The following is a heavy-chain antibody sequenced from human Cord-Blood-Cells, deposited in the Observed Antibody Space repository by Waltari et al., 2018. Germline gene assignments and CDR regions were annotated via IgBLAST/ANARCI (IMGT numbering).Heavy chain of an antibody. V-gene: IGHV4-39*01. J-gene: IGHJ2*01. D-gene: IGHD2-21*01. CDR3: ARHGGDEWYFDL. CDR2: IYYSGST. CDR1: GGSISSSSYY. Sequence: QLQLQESGPGLVKPSETLSLTCTVSGGSISSSSYYWGWIRQPPGKGLEWIGSIYYSGSTYYNPSLKSRVTISVDTSKNQFSLKLSSVTAADTAVYYCARHGGDEWYFDLWGRGTLVTGSS.